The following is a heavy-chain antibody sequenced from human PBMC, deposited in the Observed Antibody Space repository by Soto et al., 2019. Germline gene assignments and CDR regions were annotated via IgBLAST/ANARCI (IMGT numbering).Heavy chain of an antibody. CDR2: ISYDGSNK. CDR3: AKGDSSGWYPFDY. Sequence: VGSLRLSCAASGFTFSSYGMHWVRQAPGKGLEWVAVISYDGSNKYYADSVKGRFTISRDNSKNTLYLQMNSLRAEDTAVYYCAKGDSSGWYPFDYWGQGTLVTVSS. CDR1: GFTFSSYG. V-gene: IGHV3-30*18. D-gene: IGHD6-19*01. J-gene: IGHJ4*02.